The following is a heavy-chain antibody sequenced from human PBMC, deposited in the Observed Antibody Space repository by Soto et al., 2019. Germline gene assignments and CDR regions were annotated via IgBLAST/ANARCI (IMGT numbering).Heavy chain of an antibody. CDR3: ARLKRGITFGGVIVPFFDY. Sequence: GESLKISCKGSGYSFTSYWIGWVRQMPGKGLEWMGIIYPGDSDTRYSPSFQGQVTISADKSISTAYLQWSSLKASDTAMYYCARLKRGITFGGVIVPFFDYWGQGTLVTVS. J-gene: IGHJ4*02. CDR1: GYSFTSYW. V-gene: IGHV5-51*01. CDR2: IYPGDSDT. D-gene: IGHD3-16*02.